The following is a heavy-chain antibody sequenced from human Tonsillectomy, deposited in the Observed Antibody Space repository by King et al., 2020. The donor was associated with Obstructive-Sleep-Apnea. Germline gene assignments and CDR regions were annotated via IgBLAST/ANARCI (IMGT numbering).Heavy chain of an antibody. CDR3: ARVVGAFVY. J-gene: IGHJ4*02. D-gene: IGHD1-26*01. Sequence: VQLVQSGGGLVQPGGSLRLSCAASGFIVSSNYMSWVRQAPGEGLEWGSVIYSGGATYYADSVKGRFTISRDNSKNTLHLQMNSLRAEDTAVYYRARVVGAFVYWGQGTLVTVSS. V-gene: IGHV3-66*01. CDR1: GFIVSSNY. CDR2: IYSGGAT.